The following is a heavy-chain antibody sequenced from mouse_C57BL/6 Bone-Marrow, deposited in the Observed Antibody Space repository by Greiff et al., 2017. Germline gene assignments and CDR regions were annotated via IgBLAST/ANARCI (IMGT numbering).Heavy chain of an antibody. CDR1: GYTFTSYT. Sequence: VQLQESGAELARPGASVKMSCKASGYTFTSYTMHWVQQRPGQGLEWIGYINPSSGYTKYNQKFKDKATLTADKSSSTAYMQLSSLTSEDSAVYYCARLGYYGSSYDYFDYWGQGTTLTVSS. D-gene: IGHD1-1*01. V-gene: IGHV1-4*01. CDR2: INPSSGYT. CDR3: ARLGYYGSSYDYFDY. J-gene: IGHJ2*01.